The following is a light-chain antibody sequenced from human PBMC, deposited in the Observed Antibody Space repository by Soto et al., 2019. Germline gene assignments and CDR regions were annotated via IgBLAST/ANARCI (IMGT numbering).Light chain of an antibody. CDR2: EGT. J-gene: IGLJ2*01. CDR1: SSDVGSYNL. CDR3: CSYAGASTFVV. V-gene: IGLV2-23*03. Sequence: QSALTQPASMSGSPGQSITISCTGTSSDVGSYNLVSWYQHRPGRVPKLIIYEGTARPSGVSDRFSGSKSGNTASLTISGLQSDDEADYYCCSYAGASTFVVFGGATKLTVL.